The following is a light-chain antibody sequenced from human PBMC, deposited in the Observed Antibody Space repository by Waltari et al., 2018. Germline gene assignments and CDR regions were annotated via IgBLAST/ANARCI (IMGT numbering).Light chain of an antibody. CDR1: SGHSNYA. CDR3: QTWGTGGV. J-gene: IGLJ3*02. CDR2: VNSDGSH. V-gene: IGLV4-69*01. Sequence: QVVLTQAPSASASLGDSVRLTCTLSSGHSNYAIAWLQQPPEKGPRYLMKVNSDGSHSEGGDIPHRFSGSSSGAERYLIISNLQSEDEADYYCQTWGTGGVFGGGTKLTVL.